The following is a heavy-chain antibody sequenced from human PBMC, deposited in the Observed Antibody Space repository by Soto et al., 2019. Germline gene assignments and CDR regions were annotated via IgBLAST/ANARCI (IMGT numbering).Heavy chain of an antibody. V-gene: IGHV3-9*01. J-gene: IGHJ3*02. CDR2: INWNSGTI. D-gene: IGHD2-21*02. CDR3: ARGAARPYYGGNSAFDI. CDR1: GFTFGDYA. Sequence: GGSLRLSWAASGFTFGDYAMHWVRQTPGKGLEWVSGINWNSGTIRYAESVKGRFTIYRDHAERSLYLEMNSLRGEDSAFYYCARGAARPYYGGNSAFDIWGQGTMVTVSS.